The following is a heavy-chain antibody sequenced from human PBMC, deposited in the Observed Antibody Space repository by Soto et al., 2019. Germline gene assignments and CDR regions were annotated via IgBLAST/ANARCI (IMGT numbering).Heavy chain of an antibody. J-gene: IGHJ4*02. CDR3: AKDLRIAVAGTDYFDG. Sequence: PGVSPRLSYVASGFSFSIYGMHWVRQGPGTGLEWVAVISYDVTNKYYADSVKGRFTISRDNSKNTLYLQMNSLRAEDTAVYYCAKDLRIAVAGTDYFDGWGQRTLVNVSA. CDR2: ISYDVTNK. D-gene: IGHD6-13*01. V-gene: IGHV3-30*18. CDR1: GFSFSIYG.